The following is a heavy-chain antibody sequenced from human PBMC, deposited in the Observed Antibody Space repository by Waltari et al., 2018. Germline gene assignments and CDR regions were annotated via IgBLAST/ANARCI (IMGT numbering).Heavy chain of an antibody. CDR1: GGSFSSYF. J-gene: IGHJ3*02. V-gene: IGHV4-34*01. CDR2: INHRGST. D-gene: IGHD3-10*01. Sequence: QVQLQQWGAGLLKPSETLYLSCAVYGGSFSSYFWSWIRKSPRTGLEWIGEINHRGSTNVNPSLKSRVTISVDTSKNQVSLRLRSVTAADTAVYYCARGGWFGRGNDAFDIWGQGTTVTVSS. CDR3: ARGGWFGRGNDAFDI.